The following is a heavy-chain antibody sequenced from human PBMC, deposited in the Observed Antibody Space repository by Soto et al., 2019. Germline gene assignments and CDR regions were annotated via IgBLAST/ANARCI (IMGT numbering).Heavy chain of an antibody. V-gene: IGHV4-59*08. Sequence: PSETLSLTCTVSGGSISSYYWSWIRQPPGKGLEWIGYIYYSGSTNYNPSLKSRVTISVDTSKNQFSLKLSSVTAADTAVYYCARSGAGSGLYNWFDPWGQGTLVTVSS. D-gene: IGHD2-15*01. CDR1: GGSISSYY. CDR3: ARSGAGSGLYNWFDP. J-gene: IGHJ5*02. CDR2: IYYSGST.